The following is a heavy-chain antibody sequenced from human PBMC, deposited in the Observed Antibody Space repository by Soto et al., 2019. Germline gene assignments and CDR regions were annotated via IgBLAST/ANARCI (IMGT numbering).Heavy chain of an antibody. CDR1: GDSINSDSYY. V-gene: IGHV4-39*01. Sequence: QLQLQESGPGLVKPSETLSLTCSVSGDSINSDSYYWGWIRQPPGKGLEWIGSIYYRGNTYYNPSLKTRATISLDKSKSQFSLKLNSVTAADSAVYFCARLEGLATISYYFDYWGQGTLVTVSS. J-gene: IGHJ4*02. CDR2: IYYRGNT. CDR3: ARLEGLATISYYFDY. D-gene: IGHD3-9*01.